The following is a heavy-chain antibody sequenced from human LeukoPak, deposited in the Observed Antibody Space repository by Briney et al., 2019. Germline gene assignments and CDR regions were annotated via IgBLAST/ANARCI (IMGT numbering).Heavy chain of an antibody. CDR2: IYYSGSI. CDR3: ARLLVPAAGGYYFDS. D-gene: IGHD2-2*01. CDR1: GASISSHY. V-gene: IGHV4-59*11. J-gene: IGHJ4*02. Sequence: SETLSLTCTVSGASISSHYWSWIRQPPGKGLEWIGHIYYSGSIYYNPSLKSRLTVSVDRSKNQFSLELSSVTAADTAVYYCARLLVPAAGGYYFDSWGQGTLVTVSS.